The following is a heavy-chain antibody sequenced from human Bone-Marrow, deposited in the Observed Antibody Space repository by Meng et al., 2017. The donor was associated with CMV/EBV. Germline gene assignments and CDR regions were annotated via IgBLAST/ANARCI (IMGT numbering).Heavy chain of an antibody. CDR3: TTDPTYCSSTSCYID. CDR2: IKSKTDGGTT. D-gene: IGHD2-2*02. J-gene: IGHJ4*02. V-gene: IGHV3-15*01. Sequence: GESLKISCAASGFTFSSYSMNWVRQAPGKGLEWVGRIKSKTDGGTTDYAAPVKGRFTISRDDLKNTLYLQMNSLKTEDTAVYYCTTDPTYCSSTSCYIDWGQGTLVTVSS. CDR1: GFTFSSYS.